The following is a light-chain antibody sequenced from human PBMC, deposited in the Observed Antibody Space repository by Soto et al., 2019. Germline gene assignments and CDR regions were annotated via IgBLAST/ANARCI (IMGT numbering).Light chain of an antibody. V-gene: IGLV2-23*01. CDR1: SSDVGSYNL. Sequence: QSALTQPASVSGSPGQSITISCTGTSSDVGSYNLVSWYQQHPGKAPKFMIYEGSKRPSGVSNRFSASKSGNTASLTISGLQAEDEADYYCCSYAGSDVLFGGGTKLTVL. CDR3: CSYAGSDVL. CDR2: EGS. J-gene: IGLJ2*01.